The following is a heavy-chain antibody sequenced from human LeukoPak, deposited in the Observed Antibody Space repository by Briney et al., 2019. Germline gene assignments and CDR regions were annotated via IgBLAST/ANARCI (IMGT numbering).Heavy chain of an antibody. D-gene: IGHD3-16*02. CDR3: ARDSLPYDYVWGSYRFFDP. J-gene: IGHJ5*02. CDR2: IIMSGSTI. Sequence: GRSLRLACAAAGFTFSSYEMNWVRQAPGKGLEWVSYIIMSGSTIYYADSVKGRFTISRDNAKNSLYLQMTRLSAEDTAVYYCARDSLPYDYVWGSYRFFDPWGQGTLVTVSS. CDR1: GFTFSSYE. V-gene: IGHV3-48*03.